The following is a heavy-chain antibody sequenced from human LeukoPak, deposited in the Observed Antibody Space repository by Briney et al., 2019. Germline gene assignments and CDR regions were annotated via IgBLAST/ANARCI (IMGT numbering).Heavy chain of an antibody. Sequence: GGSLRLSCAASGFTFSSYEMNWVRQAPGKGLEWVSYISSSGSTIYYADSVKGRFTISRDNARNSLYLQMNSLRAEDTAVYYCARDLALNLGGDWDWGQGTLVTVTS. CDR1: GFTFSSYE. CDR2: ISSSGSTI. V-gene: IGHV3-48*03. D-gene: IGHD2-21*02. CDR3: ARDLALNLGGDWD. J-gene: IGHJ4*02.